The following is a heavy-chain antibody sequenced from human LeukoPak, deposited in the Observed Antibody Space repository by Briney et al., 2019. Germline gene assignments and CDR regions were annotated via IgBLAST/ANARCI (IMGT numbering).Heavy chain of an antibody. CDR2: IDPSDSYS. CDR1: GYSFTNYG. J-gene: IGHJ4*02. Sequence: HGESLRISCKGSGYSFTNYGISWVRQMPGKGLEWMGRIDPSDSYSNYGPSFQGHVTISADRSISTAYLQWRSLKASDTAMYYCARQLDYCDKRDYWGQGTLVTVAS. V-gene: IGHV5-10-1*01. D-gene: IGHD3-22*01. CDR3: ARQLDYCDKRDY.